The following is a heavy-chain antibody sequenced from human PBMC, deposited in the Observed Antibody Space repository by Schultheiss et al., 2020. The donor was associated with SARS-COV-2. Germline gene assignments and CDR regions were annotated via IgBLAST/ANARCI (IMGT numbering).Heavy chain of an antibody. CDR2: ISAYNGNT. D-gene: IGHD6-19*01. CDR3: ASGWLAHSPTKSYYFDY. J-gene: IGHJ4*02. V-gene: IGHV1-18*03. CDR1: GYTFTSYG. Sequence: GESLKISCKASGYTFTSYGISWVRQAPGQGLEWMGWISAYNGNTHYAQKFRGRVTITSDRSVSTAYMELSSLRSEDMVVYYCASGWLAHSPTKSYYFDYWGQGTLVTVSS.